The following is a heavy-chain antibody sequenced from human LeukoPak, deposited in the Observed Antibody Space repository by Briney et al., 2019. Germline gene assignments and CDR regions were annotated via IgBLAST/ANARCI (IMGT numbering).Heavy chain of an antibody. Sequence: GGSLRLSCAASGFTFGSYAMSWVRQAPGKGLEWVSVIYSGGSTYYADSVKGRFTISRDNSKNTLYLQMNSLRAEDTAVYYCARGPNQLLSSGCLDPWGQGTLVTVSS. CDR1: GFTFGSYA. D-gene: IGHD2-2*01. CDR2: IYSGGST. V-gene: IGHV3-66*01. CDR3: ARGPNQLLSSGCLDP. J-gene: IGHJ5*02.